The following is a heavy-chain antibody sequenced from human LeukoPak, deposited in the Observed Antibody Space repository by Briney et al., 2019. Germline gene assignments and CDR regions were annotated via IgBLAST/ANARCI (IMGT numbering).Heavy chain of an antibody. V-gene: IGHV4-39*07. D-gene: IGHD6-19*01. J-gene: IGHJ3*02. CDR3: ARETRAVAGNDAFDI. Sequence: SETLSLTCTVSGGSISSSSYYWGWIRQPPGKGLEWIGSIYYSGSTYYNPSLKSRVTISVDTSKNQFSLKLSSVTAADTAVYYCARETRAVAGNDAFDIWGQGTMVTVSS. CDR2: IYYSGST. CDR1: GGSISSSSYY.